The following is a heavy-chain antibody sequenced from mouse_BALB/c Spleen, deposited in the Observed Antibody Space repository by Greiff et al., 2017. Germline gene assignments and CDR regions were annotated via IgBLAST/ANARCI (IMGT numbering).Heavy chain of an antibody. CDR3: ARDHYYGSSYGFAY. CDR1: GYSITSDYA. Sequence: EVQGVESGPGLVKPSQSLSLTCTVTGYSITSDYAWNWIRQFPGNKLEWMGYISYSGSTSYNPSLKSRISITRDTSKNQFFLQLNSVTTEDTATYYCARDHYYGSSYGFAYWGQGTLVTVSA. CDR2: ISYSGST. J-gene: IGHJ3*01. V-gene: IGHV3-2*02. D-gene: IGHD1-1*01.